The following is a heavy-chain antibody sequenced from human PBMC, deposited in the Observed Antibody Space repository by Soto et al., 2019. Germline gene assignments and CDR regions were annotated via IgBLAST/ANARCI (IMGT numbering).Heavy chain of an antibody. V-gene: IGHV1-8*01. CDR3: ARGSADNTAMAHPYDY. Sequence: ASVKVSCKASGYTFTSYDINWVRQATGQGLEWMGWMNPNSGNTGYAQKFQGRVTMTRNTSISTAYMELSSLRSEDTAVYYCARGSADNTAMAHPYDYWGQGTLVTVSS. J-gene: IGHJ4*02. D-gene: IGHD5-18*01. CDR1: GYTFTSYD. CDR2: MNPNSGNT.